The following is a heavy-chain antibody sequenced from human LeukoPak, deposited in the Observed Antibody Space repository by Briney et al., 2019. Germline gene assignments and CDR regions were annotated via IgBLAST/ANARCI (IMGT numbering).Heavy chain of an antibody. CDR2: INAGNGNT. J-gene: IGHJ6*03. D-gene: IGHD3-10*01. Sequence: ASVKVSCKASGYTFTSYAMHWVRQAPGQRLEWMGWINAGNGNTKYSQKFQGRVTITRDTSASTAYMELSSLRSEDTAVYYCVRAFHSDASGRYKGFYYMDVWGKGTTVTVSS. CDR3: VRAFHSDASGRYKGFYYMDV. V-gene: IGHV1-3*01. CDR1: GYTFTSYA.